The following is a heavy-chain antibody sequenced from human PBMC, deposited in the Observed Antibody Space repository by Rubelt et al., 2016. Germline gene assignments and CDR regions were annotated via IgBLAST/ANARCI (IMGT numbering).Heavy chain of an antibody. CDR3: VKDRRTTTARVGMDF. Sequence: EVQLVESGGGLVQPGGSLTLSCSASGFTFSSCAMHWVRQAPAKGLEYVSAISGNGGSIYYSDSLSDRITISRDNSKNTLYLQMTSLRAEDTAVYYCVKDRRTTTARVGMDFWGQGTTVTVSS. J-gene: IGHJ6*02. CDR1: GFTFSSCA. CDR2: ISGNGGSI. V-gene: IGHV3-64D*09. D-gene: IGHD1-7*01.